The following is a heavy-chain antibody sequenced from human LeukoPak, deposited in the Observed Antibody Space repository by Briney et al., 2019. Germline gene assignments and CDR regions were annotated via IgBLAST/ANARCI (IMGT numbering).Heavy chain of an antibody. CDR3: TRRTAIFDY. J-gene: IGHJ4*02. CDR1: GFTFSGSA. V-gene: IGHV3-73*01. CDR2: IRSKANSYAT. Sequence: GRSLRLSCAASGFTFSGSAMHWVRQASGKGLEWVGRIRSKANSYATAYAASVKGRFTISRDDSKNTAYLQMNSLKTEDTAVYYCTRRTAIFDYWGQGTLVTVSS. D-gene: IGHD5-18*01.